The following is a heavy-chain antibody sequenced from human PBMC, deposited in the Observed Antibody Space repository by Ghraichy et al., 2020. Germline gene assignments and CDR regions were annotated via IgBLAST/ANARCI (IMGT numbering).Heavy chain of an antibody. J-gene: IGHJ6*02. CDR2: ISSSGSSI. CDR3: ARNRLGRTISLHYYYGMDV. CDR1: GFTFSSYT. V-gene: IGHV3-48*02. Sequence: GGSLRLSCAASGFTFSSYTMNWVRQAPGKGLEWVSYISSSGSSIYYADSVKGRFTISRDNAKNSLYLQMNSLRDEGTAVYYCARNRLGRTISLHYYYGMDVWGQGTTVTVSS. D-gene: IGHD5-12*01.